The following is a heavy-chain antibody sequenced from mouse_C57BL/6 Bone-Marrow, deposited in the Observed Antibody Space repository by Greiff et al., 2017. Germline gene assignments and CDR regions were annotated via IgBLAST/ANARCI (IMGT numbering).Heavy chain of an antibody. CDR2: IYPGSGST. V-gene: IGHV1-81*01. D-gene: IGHD1-1*01. J-gene: IGHJ4*01. Sequence: QVQLQQSGAELVRPGASVKLSCKASGYTFTSYDISWVKQRTGQGLEWIGVIYPGSGSTYYTEKFKGKATLTADKSSSTAYLQLRSLTSEDSAVYFGERGYNDGKNAMDYWGKGTSVTVSS. CDR3: ERGYNDGKNAMDY. CDR1: GYTFTSYD.